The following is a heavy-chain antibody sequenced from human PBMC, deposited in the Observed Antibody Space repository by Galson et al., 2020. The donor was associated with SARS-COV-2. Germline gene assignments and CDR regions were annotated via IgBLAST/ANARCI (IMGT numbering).Heavy chain of an antibody. Sequence: SETLSLTCAVYGGSFSGYSWNWIRQPPGKGLEWIGEVNHGVGTNYNPSLKSRVTISVDTSKNQVSLKLSSVTAADTAVYYCARFAYYYGMDVWGLGTTVTVSS. CDR3: ARFAYYYGMDV. J-gene: IGHJ6*02. CDR2: VNHGVGT. CDR1: GGSFSGYS. V-gene: IGHV4-34*01.